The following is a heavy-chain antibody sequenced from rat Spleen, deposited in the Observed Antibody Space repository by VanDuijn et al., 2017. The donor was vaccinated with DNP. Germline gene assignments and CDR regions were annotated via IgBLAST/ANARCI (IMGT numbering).Heavy chain of an antibody. V-gene: IGHV2-1*01. J-gene: IGHJ2*01. CDR2: MWSGGST. CDR1: GFSLTSNS. D-gene: IGHD1-1*01. Sequence: QVQLKESGPGLVQPSQTLSLTCTVSGFSLTSNSVSWVRQPPGKGLEWMGTMWSGGSTAYNSALKSRLSISRDTSKSQVFLKMNSLQTEDTAIYYCTSYYSGDFHYWGQGVMVTVSS. CDR3: TSYYSGDFHY.